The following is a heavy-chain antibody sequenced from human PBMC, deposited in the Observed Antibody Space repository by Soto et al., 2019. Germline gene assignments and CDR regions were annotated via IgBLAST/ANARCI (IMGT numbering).Heavy chain of an antibody. J-gene: IGHJ6*02. D-gene: IGHD1-26*01. Sequence: QIQLVQSGAEVKKPGSSVKVSCKASGGTFSSYIFTWMRQAPGQGLEWMGGIIPLFGTTKYAVNFQGRVTLTADESTSTAYMEVTGLRSEDMAVYYCATGGISMSTGALNDMDVWGQGTTVIVS. V-gene: IGHV1-69*12. CDR2: IIPLFGTT. CDR1: GGTFSSYI. CDR3: ATGGISMSTGALNDMDV.